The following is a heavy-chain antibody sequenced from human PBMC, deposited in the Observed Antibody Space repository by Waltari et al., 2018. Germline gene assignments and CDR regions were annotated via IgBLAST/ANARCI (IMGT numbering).Heavy chain of an antibody. CDR2: IYYSGST. J-gene: IGHJ4*02. CDR3: ARLELHGTTGIDY. CDR1: GGSISSYY. D-gene: IGHD1-26*01. V-gene: IGHV4-59*01. Sequence: QVQLQESGPGLVKPSETLSLTCTVSGGSISSYYWSWIRQPPGKGLGWIGYIYYSGSTNYNPSRKSRVTIAVDTSKNQFSLKLSSVTAADTAVYYCARLELHGTTGIDYWGQGTLVTVSS.